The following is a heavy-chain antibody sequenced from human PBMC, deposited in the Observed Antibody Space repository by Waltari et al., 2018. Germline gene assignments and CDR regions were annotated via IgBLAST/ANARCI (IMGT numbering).Heavy chain of an antibody. V-gene: IGHV2-5*01. CDR1: GFSLSTSGVG. Sequence: QITLKESGPTLVKPTQTLTLTCTFSGFSLSTSGVGVGWIRQPPGKALEWLALIYWNDDKRYSPSLKSRLTSTKDTSKNQVVLTMTIMDPVDTATYYCAHSPRASSSWYWFDPWGQGTLVTVSS. CDR3: AHSPRASSSWYWFDP. CDR2: IYWNDDK. J-gene: IGHJ5*02. D-gene: IGHD6-13*01.